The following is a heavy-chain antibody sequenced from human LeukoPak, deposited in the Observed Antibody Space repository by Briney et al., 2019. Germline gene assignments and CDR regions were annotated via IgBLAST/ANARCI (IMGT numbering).Heavy chain of an antibody. D-gene: IGHD5-18*01. V-gene: IGHV4-39*07. CDR2: IYYSGST. J-gene: IGHJ6*03. Sequence: SETLSLTCTVSGGSISSSSYYWGWIRQPPGKGLGWIGSIYYSGSTYYNPSLKSRATISVDTSKNQFSLKLSSVTAADTAVYYCARANTAMVYYYYYYYMDVWGKGTTVTVSS. CDR3: ARANTAMVYYYYYYYMDV. CDR1: GGSISSSSYY.